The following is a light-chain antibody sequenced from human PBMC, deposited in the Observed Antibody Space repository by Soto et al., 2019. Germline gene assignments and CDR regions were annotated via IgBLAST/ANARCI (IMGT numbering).Light chain of an antibody. Sequence: FVSTQSPGTLSLSPGERATLSCRASQTVRNNYLAWIKQKAGQAPRLLIYDGSSRATGIPDRFSGGGSGTDFALNIARLYPEDFAVYYCQQDGSSPATFGQGTKVDIK. V-gene: IGKV3-20*01. J-gene: IGKJ1*01. CDR3: QQDGSSPAT. CDR2: DGS. CDR1: QTVRNNY.